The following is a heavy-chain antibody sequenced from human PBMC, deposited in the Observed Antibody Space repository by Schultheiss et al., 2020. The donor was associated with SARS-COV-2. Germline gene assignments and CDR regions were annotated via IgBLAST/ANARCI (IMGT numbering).Heavy chain of an antibody. V-gene: IGHV3-21*01. CDR1: GFTFSTYT. Sequence: GGSLRLSCAASGFTFSTYTMHWVRQAPGKGLEWVSSISSSISYIYYADSVKGRFTISRDNAKNSLYLQMNSLRAEDTAVYYCARGLRSGYRTVDYWGQGTLVTVSS. CDR3: ARGLRSGYRTVDY. D-gene: IGHD3-3*01. CDR2: ISSSISYI. J-gene: IGHJ4*02.